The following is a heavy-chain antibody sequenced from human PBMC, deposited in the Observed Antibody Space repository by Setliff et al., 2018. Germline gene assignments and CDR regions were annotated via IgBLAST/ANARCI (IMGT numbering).Heavy chain of an antibody. CDR2: IIPMFRTG. V-gene: IGHV1-69*13. CDR1: GFTFRNYA. D-gene: IGHD2-8*02. Sequence: SVKVSCKASGFTFRNYAISWVRQAPGQGLEWMGGIIPMFRTGKYAQKFQGRVTITADESTSTAYMELSSLRSEDTAVYYCSRLVRFCTASTCQGASASEHWGQGTLVTVSS. J-gene: IGHJ4*02. CDR3: SRLVRFCTASTCQGASASEH.